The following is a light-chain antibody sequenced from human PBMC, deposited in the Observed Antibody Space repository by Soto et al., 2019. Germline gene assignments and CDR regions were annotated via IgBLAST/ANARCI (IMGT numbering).Light chain of an antibody. CDR2: DAS. CDR3: QQYDNLPLT. V-gene: IGKV1-33*01. CDR1: QDLKNY. Sequence: DIQMTQSPSSLSASVGGRVTITCQASQDLKNYLNWYQQKSGKAPKLLIYDASDLETGVPSRFSGSGSGTDFTFTINSLQPEDIATYYCQQYDNLPLTFGGGTRLEIK. J-gene: IGKJ5*01.